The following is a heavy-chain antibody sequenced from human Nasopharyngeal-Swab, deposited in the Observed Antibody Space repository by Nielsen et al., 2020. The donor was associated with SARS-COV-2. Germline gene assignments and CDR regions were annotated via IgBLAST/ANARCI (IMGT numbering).Heavy chain of an antibody. J-gene: IGHJ5*02. CDR2: INAGNGNT. V-gene: IGHV1-3*01. Sequence: ASVKVSCKASGYTFTSYAMHWVRQAPGQRLEWMGWINAGNGNTKYSQKFQGRVTITRETSASKAYMELSSLRSEDTAVYYCARAPYQFGSLGNWFDPWGQGTLVTVSS. D-gene: IGHD3-10*01. CDR3: ARAPYQFGSLGNWFDP. CDR1: GYTFTSYA.